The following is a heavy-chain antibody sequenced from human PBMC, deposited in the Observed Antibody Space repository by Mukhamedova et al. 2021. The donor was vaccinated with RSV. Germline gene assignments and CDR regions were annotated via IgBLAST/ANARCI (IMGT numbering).Heavy chain of an antibody. J-gene: IGHJ4*02. V-gene: IGHV3-23*01. Sequence: DLSGSSGINAEYMGRFTISRDNSKNTLYLQMNSLRAEDTAVYYCATRTSRYCSSTSCYPFAYWGQGTLVTVSS. CDR3: ATRTSRYCSSTSCYPFAY. D-gene: IGHD2-2*01. CDR2: LSGSSGI.